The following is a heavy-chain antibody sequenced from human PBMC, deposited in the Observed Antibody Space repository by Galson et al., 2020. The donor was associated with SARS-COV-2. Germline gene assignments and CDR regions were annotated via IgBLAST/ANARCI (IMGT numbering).Heavy chain of an antibody. D-gene: IGHD3-3*01. J-gene: IGHJ6*02. CDR3: ARDFDVGVVLYAMDV. CDR1: GYTFTSYA. V-gene: IGHV1-8*02. Sequence: ASVKVSCKASGYTFTSYAINWVRQATGQGLEWMGWINPNSGNTGYAQKFQGRVTMTTNTSISTAYMELSSLRSEDTAVYYCARDFDVGVVLYAMDVWGQGTTVTSSS. CDR2: INPNSGNT.